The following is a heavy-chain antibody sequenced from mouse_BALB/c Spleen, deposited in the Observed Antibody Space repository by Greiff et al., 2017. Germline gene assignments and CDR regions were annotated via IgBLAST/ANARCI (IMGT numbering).Heavy chain of an antibody. D-gene: IGHD2-3*01. CDR3: TRSRGYYVWYFDV. CDR2: IYPSDSYT. Sequence: VQLQQPGAELVRPGASVKLSCKASGYTFTSYWINWVKQRPGQGLEWIGNIYPSDSYTNYNQKFKDKATLTVDKSSSTAYMQLSSPTSEDSAVYYCTRSRGYYVWYFDVWGAGTTVTVSS. V-gene: IGHV1-69*02. J-gene: IGHJ1*01. CDR1: GYTFTSYW.